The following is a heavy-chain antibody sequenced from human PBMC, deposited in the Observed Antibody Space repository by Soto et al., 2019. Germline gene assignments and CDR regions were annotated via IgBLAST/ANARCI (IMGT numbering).Heavy chain of an antibody. CDR2: IHSDGSTT. D-gene: IGHD2-21*02. J-gene: IGHJ3*01. CDR3: VRGDKGGFDL. V-gene: IGHV3-74*01. Sequence: PGGSLRLSCSASGFTFKYYCMHWVRQAPGQGLVWVSHIHSDGSTTTYADSVKGRFTISRDNARNTLYLQMNSLRAEDTAVYYCVRGDKGGFDLWGQGTTVTVSS. CDR1: GFTFKYYC.